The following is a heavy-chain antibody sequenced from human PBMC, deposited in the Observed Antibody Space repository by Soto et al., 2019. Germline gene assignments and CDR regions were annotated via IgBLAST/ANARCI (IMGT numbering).Heavy chain of an antibody. D-gene: IGHD2-15*01. CDR1: GGSISSYY. CDR2: IYYSGST. J-gene: IGHJ5*02. CDR3: ARVRLVRKMVVAATPDWWFDP. Sequence: PSETLSLTCTVSGGSISSYYWSWIRQPPGKGLEWIGYIYYSGSTNYNPSLKSRVTISVDTSKNQFSLKLSSVTAADKAVYYCARVRLVRKMVVAATPDWWFDPWGQGTLVTVSS. V-gene: IGHV4-59*01.